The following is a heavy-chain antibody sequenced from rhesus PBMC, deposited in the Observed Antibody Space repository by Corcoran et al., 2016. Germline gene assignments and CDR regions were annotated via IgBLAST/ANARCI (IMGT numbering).Heavy chain of an antibody. Sequence: QVQLQESGQGLLQPSDNLSLTCAVSAGSISGGYCVGGSPHPPARGVEWIGSIYSRYGNTYYNPSLKSRVTISTDTSKNQFSLKLSSVTAADTAVYYCARTSTMVVVITRFDYWGQGVLVTVSS. D-gene: IGHD3-28*01. CDR1: AGSISGGY. V-gene: IGHV4S7*01. J-gene: IGHJ4*01. CDR3: ARTSTMVVVITRFDY. CDR2: IYSRYGNT.